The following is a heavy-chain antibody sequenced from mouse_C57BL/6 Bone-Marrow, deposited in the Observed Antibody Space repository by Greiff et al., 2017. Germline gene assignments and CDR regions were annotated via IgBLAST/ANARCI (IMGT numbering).Heavy chain of an antibody. CDR1: GYTFTSYW. CDR3: ARNGNYLAWFAY. V-gene: IGHV1-52*01. Sequence: VQLQQPGAELVRPGSSVKLSCKASGYTFTSYWMHWVKQRPIQGLEWIGNIDPSDSETHYNQKFKDKATLTVDKSSSTAYIQLSSLTSEDSAVYYCARNGNYLAWFAYWGQGTLVTVSA. CDR2: IDPSDSET. J-gene: IGHJ3*01. D-gene: IGHD2-1*01.